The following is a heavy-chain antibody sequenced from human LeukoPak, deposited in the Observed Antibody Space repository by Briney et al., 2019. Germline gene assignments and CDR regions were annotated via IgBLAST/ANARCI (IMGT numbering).Heavy chain of an antibody. V-gene: IGHV3-48*03. J-gene: IGHJ3*02. CDR2: ISSSGGTI. CDR1: EFTFSSYE. CDR3: ARLSSGAFDI. Sequence: GGSLRLSCAASEFTFSSYEMNWVRQAPGKGLEWVSYISSSGGTIYYPDSVKGRFTISRDNAKNSLYLQVNSLRAEDTAIYYCARLSSGAFDIWGQGTMVTVSS. D-gene: IGHD1-14*01.